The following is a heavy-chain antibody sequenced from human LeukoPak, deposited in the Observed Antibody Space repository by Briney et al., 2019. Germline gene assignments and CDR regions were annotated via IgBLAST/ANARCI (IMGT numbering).Heavy chain of an antibody. CDR2: ISYDGSNK. J-gene: IGHJ4*02. D-gene: IGHD5-24*01. V-gene: IGHV3-30-3*01. CDR1: GFTFSSYA. Sequence: AGGSLRLSCAASGFTFSSYAMHWVRQAPGKGLEWVAVISYDGSNKYYADSVKGRFTISRDNSKNTLYLQMNSLRAEDTAVYYCARSPYGGLHDYWGQGTLVTVSS. CDR3: ARSPYGGLHDY.